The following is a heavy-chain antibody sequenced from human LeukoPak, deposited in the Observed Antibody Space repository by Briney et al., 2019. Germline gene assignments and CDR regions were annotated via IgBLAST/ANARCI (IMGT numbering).Heavy chain of an antibody. J-gene: IGHJ4*02. CDR1: GFTFSDYD. D-gene: IGHD2-2*01. CDR3: ANLEDIVVVPTGMGFDY. Sequence: PGGSLRLSCAASGFTFSDYDMNWVRQAPGKGPEWVASIRYDGNKTYYADSLKGCFTISRDNSKNTLYLQLNSLRAEDTALYYCANLEDIVVVPTGMGFDYWGQGTLVTVSS. V-gene: IGHV3-30*02. CDR2: IRYDGNKT.